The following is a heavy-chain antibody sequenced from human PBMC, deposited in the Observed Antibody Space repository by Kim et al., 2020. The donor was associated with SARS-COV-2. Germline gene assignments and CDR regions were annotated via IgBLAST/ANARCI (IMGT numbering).Heavy chain of an antibody. V-gene: IGHV4-31*03. CDR3: ARLRITMIVVVDAFDI. Sequence: SETLSLTCTVSGGSISSGGYYWSWIRQHPGKGLEWIGYIYYSGSTYYNPSLKSRVTISVDTSKNQFSLKLSSVTAADTAVYYCARLRITMIVVVDAFDIWGQGTMVTVSS. CDR2: IYYSGST. D-gene: IGHD3-22*01. J-gene: IGHJ3*02. CDR1: GGSISSGGYY.